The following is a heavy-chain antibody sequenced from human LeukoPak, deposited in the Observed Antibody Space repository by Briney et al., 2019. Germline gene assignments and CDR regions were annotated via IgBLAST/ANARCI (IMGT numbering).Heavy chain of an antibody. Sequence: GGSLRLSCAASGFTFSSNWMHWVRQAPGKGLVWVSLIKPDGSSPNYADSVKGRFTISRDNAKNTLYLQMNSLRAEDTAVYYCARGSLLWFGELLSPLDYWGQGTLVTVSS. CDR1: GFTFSSNW. J-gene: IGHJ4*02. CDR2: IKPDGSSP. V-gene: IGHV3-74*01. D-gene: IGHD3-10*01. CDR3: ARGSLLWFGELLSPLDY.